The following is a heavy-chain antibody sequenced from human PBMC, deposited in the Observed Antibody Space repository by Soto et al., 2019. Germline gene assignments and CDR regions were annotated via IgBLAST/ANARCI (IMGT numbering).Heavy chain of an antibody. Sequence: GAAVKVSCKASGYTFTGHYIHWVRQAPEQGPEWMGEIGPESGATRYAEKFQGRVTMTRDTPITTVYMELKNLSPDDTAVYYCGRGRSGQIVVFYWGQGSPVTVYS. V-gene: IGHV1-2*02. CDR3: GRGRSGQIVVFY. J-gene: IGHJ4*02. CDR1: GYTFTGHY. D-gene: IGHD1-26*01. CDR2: IGPESGAT.